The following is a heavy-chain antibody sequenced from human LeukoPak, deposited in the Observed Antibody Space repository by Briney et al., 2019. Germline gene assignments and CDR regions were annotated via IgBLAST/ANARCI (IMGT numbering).Heavy chain of an antibody. D-gene: IGHD1-26*01. CDR3: ARDVWELPTKAVDY. J-gene: IGHJ4*02. CDR1: GGSISSSSYY. CDR2: IYYSGST. Sequence: PSETLSLTCTVSGGSISSSSYYWGWIRQPPGKGLEWTGSIYYSGSTYYNPSLKSRVTISVDTSKNQFSLKLSSVTAADTAVYYCARDVWELPTKAVDYWGQGTLVTVSS. V-gene: IGHV4-39*07.